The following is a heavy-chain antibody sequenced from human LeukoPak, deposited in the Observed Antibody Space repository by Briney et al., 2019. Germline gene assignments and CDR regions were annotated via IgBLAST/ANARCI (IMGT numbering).Heavy chain of an antibody. CDR2: ISPYNGNT. V-gene: IGHV1-18*01. Sequence: ASVKVSCKASGYTFTTYGISWVRQAPGQGLEWMGWISPYNGNTNYAQKFQGRVTMTRDTSISTAYMELSRLRSDDTAVYYCAVKYGSGSSSFDYWGQGTLVTVSS. CDR3: AVKYGSGSSSFDY. J-gene: IGHJ4*02. CDR1: GYTFTTYG. D-gene: IGHD3-10*01.